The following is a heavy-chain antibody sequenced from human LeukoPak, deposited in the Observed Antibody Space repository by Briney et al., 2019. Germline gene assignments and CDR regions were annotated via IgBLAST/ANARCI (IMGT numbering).Heavy chain of an antibody. J-gene: IGHJ4*02. Sequence: AGPLRLSCAASGFTFSTYWMHWVRQVTGKGLVWVSRVNREGTTLAYADSVKGRFNISRDNDKNTLYLQMNSLRVEDTAVYYCARDVDWILFDYWGQGTLVTVSS. CDR2: VNREGTTL. V-gene: IGHV3-74*01. D-gene: IGHD3-9*01. CDR3: ARDVDWILFDY. CDR1: GFTFSTYW.